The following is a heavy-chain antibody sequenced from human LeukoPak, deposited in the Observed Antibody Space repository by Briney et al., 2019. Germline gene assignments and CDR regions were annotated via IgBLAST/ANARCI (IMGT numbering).Heavy chain of an antibody. J-gene: IGHJ4*02. CDR1: GGSISSYY. CDR3: AGFGCDADCYSAFDS. V-gene: IGHV4-59*01. CDR2: IYYSGST. D-gene: IGHD2-21*02. Sequence: SETLSLTCTASGGSISSYYWSWIRQPPGKGLGWIGYIYYSGSTNYNPSLKSRVTISLDTSKNQFSLKLSSVTAADAALYYCAGFGCDADCYSAFDSWGQGTLVTVSS.